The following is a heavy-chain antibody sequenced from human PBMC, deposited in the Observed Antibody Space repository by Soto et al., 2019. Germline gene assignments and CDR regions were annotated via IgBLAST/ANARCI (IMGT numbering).Heavy chain of an antibody. J-gene: IGHJ4*02. V-gene: IGHV4-30-4*01. Sequence: SETLSLTCSVSRAFINSGSFYYSWIRQPPGKGLEWLGYIFHSGSTLYTPSLRGRLTLSADTSRNQFSLNLNSVTAADTAVYYCGRARGYIDYWGRGTLVTVSS. CDR1: RAFINSGSFY. CDR3: GRARGYIDY. CDR2: IFHSGST.